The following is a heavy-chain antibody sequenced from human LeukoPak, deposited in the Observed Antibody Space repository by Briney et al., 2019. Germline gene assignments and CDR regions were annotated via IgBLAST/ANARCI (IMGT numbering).Heavy chain of an antibody. D-gene: IGHD1-26*01. CDR1: GGSLNSYY. J-gene: IGHJ4*02. V-gene: IGHV4-59*01. Sequence: PSETLSLTCTVSGGSLNSYYWSWIRQPPGKGLEWIGYIYYSGSTNYNPSLKSRVPISVDTSKNQFSLRLSSVTAADTAVYYCARVFSGSYFGLDYWGQGTLVTVSS. CDR2: IYYSGST. CDR3: ARVFSGSYFGLDY.